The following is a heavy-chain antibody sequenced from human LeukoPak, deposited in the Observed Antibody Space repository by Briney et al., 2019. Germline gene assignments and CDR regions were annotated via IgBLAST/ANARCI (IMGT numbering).Heavy chain of an antibody. CDR3: ARGHGDFPVNYYFDL. V-gene: IGHV3-74*01. CDR2: IKSDGTST. D-gene: IGHD4-17*01. J-gene: IGHJ2*01. Sequence: GESLRLSCAASGFTFTTYWMHWVRQAPGKGLVWVSRIKSDGTSTSYADSVKGRFTISRDNAKNTLYLQMNSLRAEDTAVYYCARGHGDFPVNYYFDLWGRGTLVTVSS. CDR1: GFTFTTYW.